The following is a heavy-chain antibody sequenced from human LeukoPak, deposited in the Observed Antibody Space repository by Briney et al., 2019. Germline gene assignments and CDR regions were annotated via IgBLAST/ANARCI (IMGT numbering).Heavy chain of an antibody. J-gene: IGHJ3*02. CDR1: GYTFTGDF. CDR2: INPNNGGT. D-gene: IGHD3-10*01. Sequence: ASVRVSCKASGYTFTGDFIHWVRQAPGQGLEWMGWINPNNGGTNYAQSFQGRVTMTRDTSINTASMELSRLTSDDTAVYYCARDRDPQITNDAFDIWGQGTMVTVSS. V-gene: IGHV1-2*02. CDR3: ARDRDPQITNDAFDI.